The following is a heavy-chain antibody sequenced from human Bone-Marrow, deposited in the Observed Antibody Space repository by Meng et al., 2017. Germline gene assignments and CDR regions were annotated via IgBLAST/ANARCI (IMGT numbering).Heavy chain of an antibody. CDR2: IRGSGGST. Sequence: GGSLRPSCAASGFTFSSYAMSCGRQAPGKGLEWVSAIRGSGGSTYYTDSVKGRCTISRDNSKNTLYLQMNSLRAEDTAVYYCAKDLRSDYSPSYYGMDVWGQGTTVTVSS. CDR1: GFTFSSYA. J-gene: IGHJ6*02. D-gene: IGHD4-11*01. V-gene: IGHV3-23*01. CDR3: AKDLRSDYSPSYYGMDV.